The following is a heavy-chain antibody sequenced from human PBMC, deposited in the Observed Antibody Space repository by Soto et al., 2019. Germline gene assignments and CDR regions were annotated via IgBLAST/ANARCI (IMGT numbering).Heavy chain of an antibody. D-gene: IGHD4-17*01. Sequence: QVQLVQSGAEVKKPGSSVKVSCKASGGTFSSYTISWVRQAPGQGLEWMGRIIPILGIANYAQKFQGRVTITADKSTSTAYMELSSLRSEDTAVYYCARDANVYGDYVHAFDIWGQGTMVTVSS. CDR3: ARDANVYGDYVHAFDI. J-gene: IGHJ3*02. CDR2: IIPILGIA. CDR1: GGTFSSYT. V-gene: IGHV1-69*08.